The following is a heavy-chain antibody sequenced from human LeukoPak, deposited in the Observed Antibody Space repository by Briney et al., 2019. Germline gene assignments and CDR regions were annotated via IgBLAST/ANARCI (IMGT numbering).Heavy chain of an antibody. D-gene: IGHD5-18*01. CDR2: IIPIFGTA. V-gene: IGHV1-69*13. J-gene: IGHJ2*01. CDR1: GYTFTSYG. CDR3: ARDRYGYSWYFDL. Sequence: SVKVSCKASGYTFTSYGISWVRQAPGQGLEWMGGIIPIFGTANYAQKFQGRVTITADESTSTAYMELSSLRSEDTAVYYCARDRYGYSWYFDLWGRGTLVTVSS.